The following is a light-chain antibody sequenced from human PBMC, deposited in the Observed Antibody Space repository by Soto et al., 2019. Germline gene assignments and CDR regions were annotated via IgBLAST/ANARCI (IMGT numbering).Light chain of an antibody. V-gene: IGKV3D-15*01. CDR1: QSISNN. CDR3: QQYHNWPPIT. J-gene: IGKJ5*01. CDR2: GAP. Sequence: ETLMTQSPANLSLSPGDTSTLSCVSRQSISNNLAWYQQKLGQAPRLLIYGAPTRATGIPARFSGSESGTELTLTISSLQSEDFAVYYCQQYHNWPPITFGQGTRWRL.